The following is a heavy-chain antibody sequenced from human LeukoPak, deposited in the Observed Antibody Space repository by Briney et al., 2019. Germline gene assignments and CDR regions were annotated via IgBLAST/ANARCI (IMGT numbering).Heavy chain of an antibody. CDR1: GYTLTELS. CDR3: AIVGIAARLDAFDI. CDR2: FDPEDGET. Sequence: ASVKVSCKVSGYTLTELSMHWVRQAPGKGLEWMGGFDPEDGETIYAQKFQGRVTMTEDTSTDTAYMELSSLRSEDTAVYYCAIVGIAARLDAFDIWGQGTMVTVSS. D-gene: IGHD6-6*01. J-gene: IGHJ3*02. V-gene: IGHV1-24*01.